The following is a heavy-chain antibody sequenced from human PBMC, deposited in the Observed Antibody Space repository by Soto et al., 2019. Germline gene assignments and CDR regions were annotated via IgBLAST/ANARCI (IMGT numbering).Heavy chain of an antibody. D-gene: IGHD3-3*02. V-gene: IGHV3-74*01. Sequence: EVQLVESGGGLVQPGGSLRLSCAASGFTFSSYWMHWVRQAPGKGLVWISRINSDGSSTFYADSVKVRFPISRDNAKHTLYLQMNSLSAEDTAVYYCARHLAANRRYWGQGALVTVST. CDR2: INSDGSST. J-gene: IGHJ4*02. CDR3: ARHLAANRRY. CDR1: GFTFSSYW.